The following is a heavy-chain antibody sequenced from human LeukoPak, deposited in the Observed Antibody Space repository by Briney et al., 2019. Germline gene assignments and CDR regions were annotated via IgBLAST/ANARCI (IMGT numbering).Heavy chain of an antibody. J-gene: IGHJ4*02. Sequence: SETLSLTCTVSGGSVSSSCCYWGGIRQPPGKELEWIGNIYYSGNTYYNPSLKSRVTISVDTSKNQFSLKLSSVTAADTAVYYCARSLGYCSGGRCYIYDYWGQGTLVTVSS. D-gene: IGHD2-15*01. V-gene: IGHV4-39*01. CDR1: GGSVSSSCCY. CDR3: ARSLGYCSGGRCYIYDY. CDR2: IYYSGNT.